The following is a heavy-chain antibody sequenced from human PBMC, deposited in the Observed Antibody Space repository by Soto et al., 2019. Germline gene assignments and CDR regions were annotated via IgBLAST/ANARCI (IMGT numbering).Heavy chain of an antibody. CDR1: GFTFSSYS. V-gene: IGHV3-21*01. CDR3: ARVSYSSSSPYYYYGMDV. CDR2: ISSSSSYI. D-gene: IGHD6-6*01. Sequence: GGSLRLSCAASGFTFSSYSMNWVRQAPGKGLEWVSSISSSSSYIYYADSVKGRFTISRDNAKNSLYLQMNSLRAEDTAVYYCARVSYSSSSPYYYYGMDVWGQGTTVTVSS. J-gene: IGHJ6*02.